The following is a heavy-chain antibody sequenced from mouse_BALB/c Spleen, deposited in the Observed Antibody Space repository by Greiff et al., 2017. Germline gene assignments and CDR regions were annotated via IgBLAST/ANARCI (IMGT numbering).Heavy chain of an antibody. D-gene: IGHD1-1*01. J-gene: IGHJ4*01. Sequence: EVKLMESGAELVKPGASVKLSCTASGFNIKDTYMHWVKQRPEQGLEWIGRIDPANGNTKYDPKFQGKATITADTSSNTAYLQLSSLTSEDTAVYYCARPYYGTGYAMDYWGQGTSVTVSS. CDR1: GFNIKDTY. V-gene: IGHV14-3*02. CDR3: ARPYYGTGYAMDY. CDR2: IDPANGNT.